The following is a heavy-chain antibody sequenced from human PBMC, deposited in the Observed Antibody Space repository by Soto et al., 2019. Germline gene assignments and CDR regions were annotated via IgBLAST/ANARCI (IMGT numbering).Heavy chain of an antibody. Sequence: GGSLRLSCAASGFTFSSYSMNWVRQAPGKGLEWVSYISSSSSTIYYADSVKGRFTISRDNAKNSLYLQMNSLRDEDTAVYYCARDSRGGNSSGWYSGYWGQGTLVTVSS. J-gene: IGHJ4*02. V-gene: IGHV3-48*02. D-gene: IGHD6-19*01. CDR1: GFTFSSYS. CDR3: ARDSRGGNSSGWYSGY. CDR2: ISSSSSTI.